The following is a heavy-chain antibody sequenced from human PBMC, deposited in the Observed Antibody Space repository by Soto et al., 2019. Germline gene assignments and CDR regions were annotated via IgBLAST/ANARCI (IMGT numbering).Heavy chain of an antibody. D-gene: IGHD3-22*01. CDR1: GFTFSRYA. CDR3: ARSGGANYEFDY. CDR2: ISSDGGTT. Sequence: GGSLRLSCAASGFTFSRYAMHWVRQAPGKGLEYVSAISSDGGTTYYAKSMKGRFTISRDNSKNTLYLQMGSLRVEDMAVYYCARSGGANYEFDYRGQGTPVTVSS. V-gene: IGHV3-64*01. J-gene: IGHJ4*02.